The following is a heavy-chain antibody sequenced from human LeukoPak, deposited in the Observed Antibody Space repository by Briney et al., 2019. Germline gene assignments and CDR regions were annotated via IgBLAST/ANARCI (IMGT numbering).Heavy chain of an antibody. V-gene: IGHV1-69*13. CDR1: GGTFSSYA. D-gene: IGHD4-23*01. CDR2: IVPIFGTA. J-gene: IGHJ6*03. CDR3: ARAQDGGSYYYYYMDV. Sequence: SVKVSCKASGGTFSSYAISWVRQAPGQGLEWMGGIVPIFGTANYAQKFQGRVTITADESTSTAYMELSSLRSEDTAVYYCARAQDGGSYYYYYMDVWGKGTTVTVSS.